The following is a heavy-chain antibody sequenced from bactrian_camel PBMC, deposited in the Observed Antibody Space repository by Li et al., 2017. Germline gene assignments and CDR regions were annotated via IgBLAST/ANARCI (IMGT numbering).Heavy chain of an antibody. CDR2: FYSDGVQT. D-gene: IGHD8*01. CDR1: GFTFSSLF. V-gene: IGHV3S6*01. J-gene: IGHJ6*01. CDR3: VRAWSDFDY. Sequence: HVQLVESGGGLVQPGGSLVLSCAASGFTFSSLFMNWVRQAPGKGLEWVASFYSDGVQTYYADSVKGRFTISRDNAKSTLYLQMDSLKPDDTAVYYCVRAWSDFDYWGQGTQVTVS.